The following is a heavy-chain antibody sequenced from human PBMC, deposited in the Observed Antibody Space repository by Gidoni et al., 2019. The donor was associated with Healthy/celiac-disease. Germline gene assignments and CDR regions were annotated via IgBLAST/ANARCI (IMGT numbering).Heavy chain of an antibody. CDR1: GFTFSSCG. Sequence: QVQLVESGGGVVQPGRSLRLSCAASGFTFSSCGMHWVRQAPGTGLEWVAVIGYDGSNKYYADSVKGRFTISRDNSKNTLYLQMNSLRAEDTAVYYCARDIEGGFIAVAGTLPDYWGQGTLVTVSS. CDR2: IGYDGSNK. V-gene: IGHV3-33*01. CDR3: ARDIEGGFIAVAGTLPDY. J-gene: IGHJ4*02. D-gene: IGHD6-19*01.